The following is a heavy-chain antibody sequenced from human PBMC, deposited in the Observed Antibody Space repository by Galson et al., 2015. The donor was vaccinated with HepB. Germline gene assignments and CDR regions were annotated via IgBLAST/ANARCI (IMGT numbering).Heavy chain of an antibody. CDR1: GGTFSSYA. V-gene: IGHV1-69*13. D-gene: IGHD3-16*01. J-gene: IGHJ4*02. CDR3: ARDYPTDGGSSNFDY. Sequence: QSGAEVKKPGASVKVSCKASGGTFSSYAISWVRQAPGQGLEWMGGIIPIFGTANYAQKFQGRVTITADESTSTAYMELSSLRSEDTAVYYCARDYPTDGGSSNFDYWGQGTLVTVSS. CDR2: IIPIFGTA.